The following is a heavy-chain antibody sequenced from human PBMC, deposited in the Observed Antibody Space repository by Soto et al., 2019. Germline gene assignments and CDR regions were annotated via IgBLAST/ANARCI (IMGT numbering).Heavy chain of an antibody. CDR1: GASISDYL. V-gene: IGHV4-59*01. J-gene: IGHJ4*02. CDR2: FYYGETT. CDR3: ARGTYCGSDCYWTLDY. Sequence: SETLSLTCTVAGASISDYLWTWIRQPPGKGLEWIGYFYYGETTNKKSSLNSRFTVSVDTSKSQFSLKVTSVTTADTAVYYCARGTYCGSDCYWTLDYWGQGKMVT. D-gene: IGHD2-21*02.